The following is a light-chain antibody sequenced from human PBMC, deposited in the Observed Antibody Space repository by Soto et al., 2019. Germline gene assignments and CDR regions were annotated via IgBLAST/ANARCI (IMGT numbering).Light chain of an antibody. J-gene: IGLJ1*01. CDR1: SSDIGGYNY. Sequence: QSVLTQPASVSGSPGQTITLSCTGTSSDIGGYNYVSWYQQYPGRSPKLMIFEVSLRPAGVSIRFSGSKSGNTASLNISGLQSEDEADYFCASFRSGTILVFGSGTKVTVL. V-gene: IGLV2-14*01. CDR3: ASFRSGTILV. CDR2: EVS.